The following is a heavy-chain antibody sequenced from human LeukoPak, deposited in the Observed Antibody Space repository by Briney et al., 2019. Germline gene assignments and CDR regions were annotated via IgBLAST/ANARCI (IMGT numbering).Heavy chain of an antibody. CDR2: IRGSGGST. Sequence: GGSLRLSCAASGFTFSSYAMSWVRQAPGKGLEGVSAIRGSGGSTYCADCVKGRFTISRDNSKNTLYLQMNSLRAEDTAVYYCAKGGFSSSWYNLGYWGQGTLVTVSS. V-gene: IGHV3-23*01. J-gene: IGHJ4*02. D-gene: IGHD6-13*01. CDR3: AKGGFSSSWYNLGY. CDR1: GFTFSSYA.